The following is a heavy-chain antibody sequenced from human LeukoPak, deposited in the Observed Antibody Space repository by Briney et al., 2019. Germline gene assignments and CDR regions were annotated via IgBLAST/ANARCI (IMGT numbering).Heavy chain of an antibody. V-gene: IGHV3-7*01. CDR1: GFTFCNYW. CDR3: AREKMGFDY. Sequence: GSLRLFCAASGFTFCNYWMSWVRQAPGKGLEWVANIKPDGSEKYYVDSVKGRFTISRDNAKNSLYLQMSSLRAEDTAVFYCAREKMGFDYWGQGTLVTVSS. D-gene: IGHD5-24*01. CDR2: IKPDGSEK. J-gene: IGHJ4*02.